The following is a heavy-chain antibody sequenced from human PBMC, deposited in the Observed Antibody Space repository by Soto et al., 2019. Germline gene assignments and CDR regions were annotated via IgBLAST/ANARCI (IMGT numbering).Heavy chain of an antibody. CDR1: GGSISSGDYY. Sequence: PSETLSLTCTVSGGSISSGDYYWSWIRQPPGKGLEWIGEINHSGSTNYNPSLKSRVTISVDTSENQFSLKLSSVTAADTAVYYCARNPGVAGTFAYYYYYYGMDVWGQGTTVTVSS. CDR2: INHSGST. V-gene: IGHV4-39*07. CDR3: ARNPGVAGTFAYYYYYYGMDV. J-gene: IGHJ6*02. D-gene: IGHD6-19*01.